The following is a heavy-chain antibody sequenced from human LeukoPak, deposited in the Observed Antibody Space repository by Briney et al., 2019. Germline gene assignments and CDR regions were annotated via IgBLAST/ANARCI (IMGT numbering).Heavy chain of an antibody. CDR3: ARGIAAAGFDY. CDR1: GGSISSYY. V-gene: IGHV4-4*07. CDR2: IYTSGST. D-gene: IGHD6-13*01. Sequence: TSETLSLTCTVSGGSISSYYWSWIRQPPGKGLEWIGRIYTSGSTNYNPSLKSRVTMSVDTSKNQFSLKLSSVTAADTAVYYCARGIAAAGFDYWGQGTLVTVSS. J-gene: IGHJ4*02.